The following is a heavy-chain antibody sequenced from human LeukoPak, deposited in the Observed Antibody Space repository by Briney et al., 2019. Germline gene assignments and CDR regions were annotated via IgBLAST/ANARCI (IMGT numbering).Heavy chain of an antibody. CDR1: GGSISSSNW. Sequence: PSETLSLTCAVSGGSISSSNWWSWVRQPPGKGLEWIGEIYHSGSTNYNPSLKSRVTISVDKSKNQFSLRLSSVTAADTAVYYCARENDYGALTDAFDIWGQGTMVTVSS. J-gene: IGHJ3*02. D-gene: IGHD4-17*01. CDR2: IYHSGST. V-gene: IGHV4-4*02. CDR3: ARENDYGALTDAFDI.